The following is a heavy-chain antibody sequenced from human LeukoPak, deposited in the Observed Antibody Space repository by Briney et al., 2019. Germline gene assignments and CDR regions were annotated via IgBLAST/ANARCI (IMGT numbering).Heavy chain of an antibody. CDR2: IYYSGST. V-gene: IGHV4-39*07. CDR1: VGSISSSSYY. CDR3: ARDGKGTSDAFDI. Sequence: PSETLSLTCTVSVGSISSSSYYCGWIRQPPGKGLEWIGSIYYSGSTYYNPSLKSRVTISVDTSKNQFSLKLSSVTAADTAVYYCARDGKGTSDAFDIWGQGTMVTVSS. J-gene: IGHJ3*02. D-gene: IGHD1-1*01.